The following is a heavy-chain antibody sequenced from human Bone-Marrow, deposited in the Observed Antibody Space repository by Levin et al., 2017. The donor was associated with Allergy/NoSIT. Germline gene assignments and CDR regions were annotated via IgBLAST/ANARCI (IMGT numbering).Heavy chain of an antibody. Sequence: PSETLSLTCTVSGGSISSSSYYWGWIRQPPGKGLEWIGSIYYSGSTYYNPSLKSRVTISVDTSKNQFSLKLSSVTAADTAVYYCARLWGARTANFFDYWGQGTLVTVSS. CDR2: IYYSGST. D-gene: IGHD3-16*01. CDR3: ARLWGARTANFFDY. CDR1: GGSISSSSYY. J-gene: IGHJ4*02. V-gene: IGHV4-39*01.